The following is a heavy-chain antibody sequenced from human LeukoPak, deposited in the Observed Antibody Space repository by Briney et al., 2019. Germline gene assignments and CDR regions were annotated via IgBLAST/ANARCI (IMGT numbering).Heavy chain of an antibody. Sequence: PSETLSLTCTVSGGSISSSSYYWGWIRQPPGKGLEWIGSIYYSGSTYYNPSLKSRVTISVDTSKNQFSLKLSSVTAADTAVYYCARVDYYYDSSGYYYENAFDIWGQGTMVTVSS. CDR2: IYYSGST. D-gene: IGHD3-22*01. V-gene: IGHV4-39*01. J-gene: IGHJ3*02. CDR1: GGSISSSSYY. CDR3: ARVDYYYDSSGYYYENAFDI.